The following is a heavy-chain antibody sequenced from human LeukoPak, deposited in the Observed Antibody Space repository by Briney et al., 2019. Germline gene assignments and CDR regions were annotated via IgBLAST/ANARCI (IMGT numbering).Heavy chain of an antibody. V-gene: IGHV3-21*01. CDR2: ISSSSSYI. J-gene: IGHJ6*03. D-gene: IGHD6-13*01. CDR3: ARWGGSSWSLNYYYYMDV. Sequence: GGSLRLSCAASGFTFSSYSMNWVRQAPGKGLEWVSSISSSSSYIYYADSVKGRFTISRDNAKNSLYLQMNSLRAEDTAVYYSARWGGSSWSLNYYYYMDVWGKGTTVTISS. CDR1: GFTFSSYS.